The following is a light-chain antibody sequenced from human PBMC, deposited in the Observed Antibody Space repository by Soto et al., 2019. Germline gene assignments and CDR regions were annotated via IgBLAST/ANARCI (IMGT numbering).Light chain of an antibody. J-gene: IGKJ4*01. CDR1: QTISSW. Sequence: DIQMTQSPSTLSASVRARVPITCRASQTISSWLAWFQQRPGRAPKFLIYKASSLKNGVPLRFSGSGSGTQFTLTNSSLQPDDFATYYCQKCKVAPFTFGGGTKVDIK. V-gene: IGKV1-5*03. CDR2: KAS. CDR3: QKCKVAPFT.